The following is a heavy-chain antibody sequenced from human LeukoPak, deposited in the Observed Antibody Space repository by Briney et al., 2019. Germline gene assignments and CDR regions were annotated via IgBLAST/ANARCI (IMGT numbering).Heavy chain of an antibody. J-gene: IGHJ6*02. D-gene: IGHD3-22*01. CDR1: GFTFSSYA. CDR3: ARARPWDSSRSYYFGMDV. CDR2: IPGSGGAT. V-gene: IGHV3-23*01. Sequence: GGSLRLSCEASGFTFSSYAIRWVRQAPGTGLEWVSSIPGSGGATYYADSVRGRFSISRDSSKNTVYVQMNSLRDEDTAVYYCARARPWDSSRSYYFGMDVWGHGTMVTVSS.